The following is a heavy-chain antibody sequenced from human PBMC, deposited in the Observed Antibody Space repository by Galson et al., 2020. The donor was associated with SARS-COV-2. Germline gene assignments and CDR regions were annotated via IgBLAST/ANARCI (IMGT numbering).Heavy chain of an antibody. D-gene: IGHD3-10*01. Sequence: QLGESPKISCAASGFSFSAYWMTWVRQAPGKGLEWVANIKPDGSDKYDVDSVKGRFTVSRDNAKNSLYLQMNSLRAEDTAVYYCARGYFYGSGSFDSWGQGTLVTVSS. V-gene: IGHV3-7*04. CDR3: ARGYFYGSGSFDS. J-gene: IGHJ5*01. CDR1: GFSFSAYW. CDR2: IKPDGSDK.